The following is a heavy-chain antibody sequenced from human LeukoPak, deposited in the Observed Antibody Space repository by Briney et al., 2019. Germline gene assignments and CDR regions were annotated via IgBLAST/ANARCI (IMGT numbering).Heavy chain of an antibody. D-gene: IGHD3-3*01. Sequence: SETLSLTCTVSGGSISSYYWSWIRQPPGKGLEWIGYIYYSGSTNYNPSLKSRVTISVDTSKNQFSLKLSSVTAADTAVYYCARMTIFGVDIAFDYWGQGTLVTVSS. J-gene: IGHJ4*02. CDR3: ARMTIFGVDIAFDY. CDR2: IYYSGST. V-gene: IGHV4-59*01. CDR1: GGSISSYY.